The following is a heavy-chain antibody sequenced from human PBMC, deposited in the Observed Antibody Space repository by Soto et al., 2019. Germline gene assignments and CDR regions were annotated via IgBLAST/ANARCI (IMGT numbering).Heavy chain of an antibody. J-gene: IGHJ4*02. D-gene: IGHD5-12*01. Sequence: GGSLRLSCAASGFTFSSYWMSWVRQAPGKGLEWVANIKQDGSEKYYVDSVKGRFTISRDNAKNSLYLQMNSLRAEDTAVYYWASGYSRYDSEFDYWGQGTLVTVSS. CDR1: GFTFSSYW. CDR2: IKQDGSEK. CDR3: ASGYSRYDSEFDY. V-gene: IGHV3-7*05.